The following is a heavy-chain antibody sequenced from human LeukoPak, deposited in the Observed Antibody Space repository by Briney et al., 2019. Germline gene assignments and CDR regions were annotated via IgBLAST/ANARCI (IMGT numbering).Heavy chain of an antibody. CDR1: GGSVNSYY. D-gene: IGHD4-23*01. CDR3: ARGGKATVVTM. CDR2: IYSSGST. J-gene: IGHJ4*02. V-gene: IGHV4-4*07. Sequence: SETLSLTCTVSGGSVNSYYWSWIRQPAGKGLEWIGRIYSSGSTNYNPSLKSRVSMSVDTSKNQFSLKLTSVTAADTAVYYCARGGKATVVTMWGQGILVTVSS.